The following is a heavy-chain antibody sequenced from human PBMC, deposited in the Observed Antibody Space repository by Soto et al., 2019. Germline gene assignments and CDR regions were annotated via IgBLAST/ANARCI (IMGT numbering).Heavy chain of an antibody. J-gene: IGHJ3*01. Sequence: EVQLVESGGGLIQPGGSLRLSCAASGFSVGGNYMGWVRQAPGKGLEWVSVIYAGGTTYFADSVKGRFTLSSDDDTNTLFLHMTSLRAEDTAVYYCVTDYGDYVAPFHVWGQGTMVTVSS. V-gene: IGHV3-53*01. D-gene: IGHD4-17*01. CDR2: IYAGGTT. CDR1: GFSVGGNY. CDR3: VTDYGDYVAPFHV.